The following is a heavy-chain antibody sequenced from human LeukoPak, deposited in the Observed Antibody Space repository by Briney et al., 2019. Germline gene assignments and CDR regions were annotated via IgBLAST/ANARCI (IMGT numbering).Heavy chain of an antibody. CDR3: AKTWLGVDLKPYSSGWYSSAFDI. J-gene: IGHJ3*02. CDR1: GFTFSSYG. D-gene: IGHD6-19*01. V-gene: IGHV3-23*01. Sequence: GGSLRLSCAASGFTFSSYGMSWVRQAPGKGLEWVSAISGSGGSTYYADSVKGRFTISRDNSKNTLYLQMNSLRAEDTAVYYCAKTWLGVDLKPYSSGWYSSAFDIWGQGTMVTVSS. CDR2: ISGSGGST.